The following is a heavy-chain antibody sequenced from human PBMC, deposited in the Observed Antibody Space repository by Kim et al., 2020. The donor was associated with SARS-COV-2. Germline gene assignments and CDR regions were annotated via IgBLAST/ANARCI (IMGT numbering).Heavy chain of an antibody. Sequence: GGSLRLSCAASGFTFSSYAMSWVRQAPGKGLEWVSAISDSVGSTYYADFVKGRFTISRDNSKNTLYLQMNSLRAEDQAVYYCAKDRTLSPRPGMDVWGQGTTVSVS. CDR1: GFTFSSYA. CDR2: ISDSVGST. CDR3: AKDRTLSPRPGMDV. V-gene: IGHV3-23*01. J-gene: IGHJ6*02.